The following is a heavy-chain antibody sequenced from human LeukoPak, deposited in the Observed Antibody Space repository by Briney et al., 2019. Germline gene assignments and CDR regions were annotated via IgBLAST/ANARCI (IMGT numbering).Heavy chain of an antibody. CDR3: ARPYYYDSSGYYWDY. Sequence: ASVKVSCKASGYTFTSYDINWVRQATGQGLEWMGWISAYNGNTNYAQKLQGRVTMTTDTSTSTAYMELRSLRSDDTAVYYCARPYYYDSSGYYWDYWGQGTLVTVSS. J-gene: IGHJ4*02. CDR2: ISAYNGNT. D-gene: IGHD3-22*01. CDR1: GYTFTSYD. V-gene: IGHV1-18*01.